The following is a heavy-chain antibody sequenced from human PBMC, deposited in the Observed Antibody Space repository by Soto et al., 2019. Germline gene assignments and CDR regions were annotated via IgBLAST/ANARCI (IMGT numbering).Heavy chain of an antibody. V-gene: IGHV1-3*01. CDR1: GYTFSSYA. D-gene: IGHD2-21*02. CDR2: INAGNGNT. J-gene: IGHJ4*02. CDR3: ARSIVVVTALDY. Sequence: ASVKVSCKAAGYTFSSYAMHWVRQAPGQRLEWMGWINAGNGNTKYSQKFQGRVTITRDTSASTAYMELSSLRSEDTAVYYCARSIVVVTALDYWGQGTLVTVSS.